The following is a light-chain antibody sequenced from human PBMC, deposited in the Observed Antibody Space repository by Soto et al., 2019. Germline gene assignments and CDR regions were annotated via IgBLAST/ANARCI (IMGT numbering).Light chain of an antibody. CDR3: CSYAGSYSGV. J-gene: IGLJ3*02. Sequence: QSALTQPRSVSGSPGQSVSISGTGTSSDVGAYNYVSWYQHHPGKAPKVMIYDVSERPSGVPDRFSGSKSDNKASLTISGLQAEDEADYYCCSYAGSYSGVFGGGTQLTVL. CDR1: SSDVGAYNY. V-gene: IGLV2-11*01. CDR2: DVS.